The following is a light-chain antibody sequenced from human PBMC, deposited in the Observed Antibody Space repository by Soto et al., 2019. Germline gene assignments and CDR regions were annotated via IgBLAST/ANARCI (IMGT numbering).Light chain of an antibody. V-gene: IGKV1-27*01. J-gene: IGKJ4*01. CDR2: AAS. CDR1: QGISNY. Sequence: DIQMTQSPSSLSASVGDRVIITCRARQGISNYLAWYQQKPGKVPKLLIYAASTLQSGVPSRFSGSGSGTDFTLTISSLQPEDVASYYCQNYNSAPFTFGGGTNVEIK. CDR3: QNYNSAPFT.